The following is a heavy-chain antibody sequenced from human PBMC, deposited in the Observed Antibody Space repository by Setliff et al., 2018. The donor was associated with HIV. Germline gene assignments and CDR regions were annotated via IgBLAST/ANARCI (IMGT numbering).Heavy chain of an antibody. V-gene: IGHV4-38-2*01. CDR2: IYHSGST. J-gene: IGHJ4*02. CDR1: GYSISSGYY. D-gene: IGHD5-12*01. CDR3: SRIVSGSDYVVDY. Sequence: SETLSLTCAVSGYSISSGYYWGWIRQPPGRGLEWIGNIYHSGSTYYNASLKSRVTVSVDTSKNQFSLKLSSVTAADTAVYYCSRIVSGSDYVVDYWGQGTLVTVSS.